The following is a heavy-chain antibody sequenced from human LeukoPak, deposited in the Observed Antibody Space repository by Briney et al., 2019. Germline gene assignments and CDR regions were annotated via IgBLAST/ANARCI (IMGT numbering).Heavy chain of an antibody. CDR1: GGSISSGGYY. CDR2: IYYSGST. D-gene: IGHD2-15*01. Sequence: SQTLSLTCTVSGGSISSGGYYWSWIRQHPGKGLEWIGYIYYSGSTNYNPSLKSRVTISVDTSKNQFSLKLSSVTAADTAVYYCARGPCSGGSCYYYYYGMDVWGQGTTVTVSS. CDR3: ARGPCSGGSCYYYYYGMDV. V-gene: IGHV4-31*03. J-gene: IGHJ6*02.